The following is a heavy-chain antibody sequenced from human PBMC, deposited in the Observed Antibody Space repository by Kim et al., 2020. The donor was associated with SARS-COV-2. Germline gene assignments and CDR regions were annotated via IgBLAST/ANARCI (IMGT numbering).Heavy chain of an antibody. CDR1: GFTFSSYG. J-gene: IGHJ4*02. D-gene: IGHD3-16*01. Sequence: GGSLRLSCAASGFTFSSYGMHWVRQAPGKGLEWVAVISYDGSNKYYADSVKGRFTISRDNSKNTLYLQMNSLRAEDTAVYYCARSEFYDYVWGSPAYFDYWGQGTLVTVSS. CDR2: ISYDGSNK. CDR3: ARSEFYDYVWGSPAYFDY. V-gene: IGHV3-33*05.